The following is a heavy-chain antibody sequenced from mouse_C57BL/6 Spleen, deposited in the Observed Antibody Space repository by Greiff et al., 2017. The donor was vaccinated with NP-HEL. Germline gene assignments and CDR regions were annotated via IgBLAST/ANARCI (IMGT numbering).Heavy chain of an antibody. CDR1: GYAFSSSW. Sequence: QVQLQQSGPELVKPGASVKISCKASGYAFSSSWMNWVKQRPGKGLEWIGRIYPGDGDTNYNGKFKGKATLTADKSSSTAYMQLSSLTSEDSAVYFCARQLRLPNYYAMDCWGQGTSVTVSS. D-gene: IGHD3-2*02. J-gene: IGHJ4*01. V-gene: IGHV1-82*01. CDR3: ARQLRLPNYYAMDC. CDR2: IYPGDGDT.